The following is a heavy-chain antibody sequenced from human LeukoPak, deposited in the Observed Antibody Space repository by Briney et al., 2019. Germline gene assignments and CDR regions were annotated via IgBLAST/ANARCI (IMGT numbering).Heavy chain of an antibody. CDR1: GYTFTSYY. CDR3: ALPFRGYTYGASGGGADY. J-gene: IGHJ4*02. D-gene: IGHD5-18*01. CDR2: INPGGGST. V-gene: IGHV1-46*01. Sequence: ASVKLSCKASGYTFTSYYIHWVRQPPGQGLEWMGVINPGGGSTTYAQKFKGRVTVTRDTSTSTVYMELGSLRFEDTAMYYCALPFRGYTYGASGGGADYWGQGTLVTVSS.